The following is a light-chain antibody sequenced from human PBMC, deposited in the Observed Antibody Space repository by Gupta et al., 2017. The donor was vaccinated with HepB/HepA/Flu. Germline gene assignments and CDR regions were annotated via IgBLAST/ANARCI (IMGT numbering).Light chain of an antibody. Sequence: QSALTQPRSVSASPGPSVTISCTGTSSDVGNYNYVSWYQQHPGKAPKFLIYDVTKRPAGVPDRFSGSKSGNTASLTISGLQAEDEADYYCCSDAGRDTWVFGGGTKLTVL. CDR2: DVT. J-gene: IGLJ3*02. CDR1: SSDVGNYNY. V-gene: IGLV2-11*01. CDR3: CSDAGRDTWV.